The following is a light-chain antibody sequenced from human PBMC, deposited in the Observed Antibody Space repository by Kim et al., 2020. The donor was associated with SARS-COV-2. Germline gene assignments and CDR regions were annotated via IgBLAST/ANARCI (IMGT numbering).Light chain of an antibody. Sequence: ASVGDSVTITCRASQNVSSYLNWYQQKPGKAPVLLIYAASSLQSGVPSRFSGSGSGTAFTLTISSLQPEDFATYYCQQSYTTPRTFGQGTKVDIK. J-gene: IGKJ1*01. V-gene: IGKV1-39*01. CDR3: QQSYTTPRT. CDR1: QNVSSY. CDR2: AAS.